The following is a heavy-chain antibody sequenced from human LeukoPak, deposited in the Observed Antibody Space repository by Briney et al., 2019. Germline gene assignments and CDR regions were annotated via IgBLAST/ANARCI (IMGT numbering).Heavy chain of an antibody. CDR1: GFTFSSYA. CDR3: AKVFAMTTVDDY. CDR2: ISGSGGST. D-gene: IGHD4-11*01. J-gene: IGHJ4*02. Sequence: PGGSLRLSCAASGFTFSSYAMHWVRQAPGKRLEWVSAISGSGGSTYYADSVKGRFTISRDNSKNTLYLQMNSLRAEDTAVYYCAKVFAMTTVDDYWGQGTLVTVSS. V-gene: IGHV3-23*01.